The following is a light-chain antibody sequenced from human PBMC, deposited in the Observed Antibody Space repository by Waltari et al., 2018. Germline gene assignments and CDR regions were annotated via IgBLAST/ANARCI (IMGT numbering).Light chain of an antibody. J-gene: IGKJ2*01. CDR2: GAS. CDR1: QRITKKF. Sequence: VLTQSPGTLSLSPGERATLSCRASQRITKKFFAWYQQKPGQAPRLLIYGASSRAAGIPDRFRGSGSGTDFTLTISRLEPEDSAVYYCQQYGSSVMYTFGQGTKLEIK. V-gene: IGKV3-20*01. CDR3: QQYGSSVMYT.